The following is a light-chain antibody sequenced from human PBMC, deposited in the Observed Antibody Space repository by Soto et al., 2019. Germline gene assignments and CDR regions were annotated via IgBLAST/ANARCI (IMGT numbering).Light chain of an antibody. CDR1: QTISSW. V-gene: IGKV1-39*01. CDR3: QQSYSTPRT. CDR2: AAS. J-gene: IGKJ1*01. Sequence: TQRTHTPSTLSVSVGDRVTITCRASQTISSWLAWYQQKPGKAPKLLIYAASSLQSGVPSRFSGSGSGTDFTLTISSLQPEDFATYYCQQSYSTPRTFGQGTKVDI.